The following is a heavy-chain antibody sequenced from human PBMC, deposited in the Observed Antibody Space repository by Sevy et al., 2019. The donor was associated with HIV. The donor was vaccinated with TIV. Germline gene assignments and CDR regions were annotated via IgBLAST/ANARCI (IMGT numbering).Heavy chain of an antibody. J-gene: IGHJ6*02. CDR1: GYSFTSYW. D-gene: IGHD5-18*01. V-gene: IGHV5-51*01. CDR3: ARLDWGYSSNYGMDV. Sequence: GESLKISCKGSGYSFTSYWIGWVRQMPGKGLEWMGIIYPGDSDTRYSPSFQGQVTISADKSISAAYLQWSSLKASDTAMYYCARLDWGYSSNYGMDVWGQGTTVTVSS. CDR2: IYPGDSDT.